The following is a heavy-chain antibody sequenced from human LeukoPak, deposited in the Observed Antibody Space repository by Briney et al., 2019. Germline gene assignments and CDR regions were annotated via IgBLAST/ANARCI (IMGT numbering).Heavy chain of an antibody. Sequence: GGSLRLSCAASGFTFSSYWMSWVRQAPGKGLEWVANIKQDGSEKYYVVSVKGRFTISRDNAKNSLYLQMNSLRAEDTAVYYCARDRYPIPPSDGFDYWGQGTLVTVSS. J-gene: IGHJ4*02. CDR3: ARDRYPIPPSDGFDY. CDR2: IKQDGSEK. D-gene: IGHD2-2*02. V-gene: IGHV3-7*01. CDR1: GFTFSSYW.